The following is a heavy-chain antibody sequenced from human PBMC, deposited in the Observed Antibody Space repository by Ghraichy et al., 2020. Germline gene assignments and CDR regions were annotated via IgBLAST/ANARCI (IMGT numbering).Heavy chain of an antibody. Sequence: ASVKVSCKASGYTFTDYYMHWVRQAPGQGLEWMGLINPNSGGTNYAQKFQGRVTVTRDTSISTAYMELSRLRSDDTAVYYCARDRSGSYKFWGQGTLVTVSS. D-gene: IGHD1-26*01. CDR1: GYTFTDYY. V-gene: IGHV1-2*02. CDR2: INPNSGGT. J-gene: IGHJ4*02. CDR3: ARDRSGSYKF.